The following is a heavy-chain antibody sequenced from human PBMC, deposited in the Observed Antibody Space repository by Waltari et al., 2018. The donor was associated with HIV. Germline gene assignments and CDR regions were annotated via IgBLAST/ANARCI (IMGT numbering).Heavy chain of an antibody. V-gene: IGHV3-53*02. Sequence: EVQLVETGGGLIQTGGYLRLSCAASGFTVRSNDMSWVRQAPGKGLEWVSTFYAGGSTYYADSVKGRFTISRDNAKNTLYLQMNSLRAEDTAVYYCARDLSSGWLFSWGQGTLVTVSS. CDR2: FYAGGST. CDR3: ARDLSSGWLFS. J-gene: IGHJ4*02. CDR1: GFTVRSND. D-gene: IGHD6-19*01.